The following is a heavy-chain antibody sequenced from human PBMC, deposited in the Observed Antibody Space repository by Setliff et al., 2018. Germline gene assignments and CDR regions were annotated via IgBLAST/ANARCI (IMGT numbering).Heavy chain of an antibody. CDR3: ARSFSRREKFLLDY. CDR1: GGSISSYY. CDR2: IYIGGSA. J-gene: IGHJ4*02. Sequence: SETLSLTCTVSGGSISSYYWSWIRQPAGKGLEWIGHIYIGGSANYNPSLKSRVTMSIDTSKNQFSLKLSSATAADTAVYYCARSFSRREKFLLDYWGQGALVTVSS. V-gene: IGHV4-4*07.